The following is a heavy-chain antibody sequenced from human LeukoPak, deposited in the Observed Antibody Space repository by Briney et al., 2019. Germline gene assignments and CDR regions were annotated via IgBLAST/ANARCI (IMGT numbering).Heavy chain of an antibody. Sequence: SETLSLTCAVYGGSFSGYYWSWIRQPPGKGLEWIGEINHSGSTNYNPSLKSRVTISVDTSKSQFSLKLSSVTAADTAVYYCARRTHYYYDSSGYSYWGQGTLVTVSS. J-gene: IGHJ4*02. CDR1: GGSFSGYY. CDR2: INHSGST. D-gene: IGHD3-22*01. V-gene: IGHV4-34*01. CDR3: ARRTHYYYDSSGYSY.